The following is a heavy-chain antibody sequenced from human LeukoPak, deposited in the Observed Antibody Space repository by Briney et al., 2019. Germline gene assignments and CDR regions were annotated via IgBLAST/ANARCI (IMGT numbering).Heavy chain of an antibody. D-gene: IGHD4-17*01. Sequence: PGGSLRLSCAASGFTFSNYWMTWVRQAPGKGPEWVANINQDGSEKYYVDSVKGRFTISRNNAKNSLYLQMNSLRAEDMALYYCAKGRGLSYDYGVDYWGQGTLVTVSS. V-gene: IGHV3-7*03. J-gene: IGHJ4*02. CDR1: GFTFSNYW. CDR2: INQDGSEK. CDR3: AKGRGLSYDYGVDY.